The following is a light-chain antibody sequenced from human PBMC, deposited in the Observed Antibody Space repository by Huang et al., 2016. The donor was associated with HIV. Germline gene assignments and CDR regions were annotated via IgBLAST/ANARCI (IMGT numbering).Light chain of an antibody. Sequence: EVVMTQSPVTLSVSPGERATHSCRASQSVTSTLAWYQQKPGQAPRLLIYGASTRATGIPARFSGSGSGTEFTLTISSLQSEDFAVYYCQQYNNWPLTFGQGTRLEIK. CDR3: QQYNNWPLT. CDR1: QSVTST. CDR2: GAS. J-gene: IGKJ5*01. V-gene: IGKV3-15*01.